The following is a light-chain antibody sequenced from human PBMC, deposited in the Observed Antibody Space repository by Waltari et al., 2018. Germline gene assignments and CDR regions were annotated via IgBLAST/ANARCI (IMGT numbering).Light chain of an antibody. J-gene: IGKJ4*01. CDR3: QQTDSFPLT. V-gene: IGKV1-12*01. CDR2: GST. Sequence: DIQMTQSPSSVSASVGDRVTISCRASQDVSTWVAWYQQKPGKPPKLLIHGSTTLQSGVPSRFSGSGSGTDFTLTINGLQPDDFASYICQQTDSFPLTFGGGTRVYIK. CDR1: QDVSTW.